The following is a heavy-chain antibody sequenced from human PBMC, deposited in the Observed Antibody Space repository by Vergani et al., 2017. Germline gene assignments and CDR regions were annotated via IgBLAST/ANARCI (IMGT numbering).Heavy chain of an antibody. D-gene: IGHD3-3*01. CDR1: GGSISSGGYY. CDR3: ARGPSDYDFWSGYYKGNWFDP. CDR2: IYYRGST. J-gene: IGHJ5*02. Sequence: QVQLQESGPGLVKPSQTLSLTCTVSGGSISSGGYYWSWIRQHPGKGLGWIGYIYYRGSTYYNPSLKSRVTISVDTSKNQFSLKLSSVTAADTAVYYCARGPSDYDFWSGYYKGNWFDPWGQGTLVTVSS. V-gene: IGHV4-31*03.